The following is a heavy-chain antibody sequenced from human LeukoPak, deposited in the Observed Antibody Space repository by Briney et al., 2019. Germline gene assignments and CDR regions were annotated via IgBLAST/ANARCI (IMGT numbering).Heavy chain of an antibody. D-gene: IGHD2-15*01. Sequence: PGGSLRLSCAASGFTFSSYAMSWIRQPPGKGLEWIGEINHSGSTNYNPSLKSRVTISVDTSKNQFSLKLSSVTAADTAVYYCARGYSGGSFFDPWGQGTLVTVSS. V-gene: IGHV4-34*01. J-gene: IGHJ5*02. CDR1: GFTFSSYA. CDR2: INHSGST. CDR3: ARGYSGGSFFDP.